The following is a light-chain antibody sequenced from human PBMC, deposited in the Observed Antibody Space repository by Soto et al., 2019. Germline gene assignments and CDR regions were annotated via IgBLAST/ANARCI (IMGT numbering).Light chain of an antibody. V-gene: IGKV3-20*01. CDR3: QQYSDSPPT. Sequence: EVVLTQSPGTLSLSPGERATLSCRASQSVGSNLLAWYHQKPGQAPRLLIFGASDRATGIPDRFSGSGSGTDFTLTIDRLEPEDFAMYYCQQYSDSPPTFGQGTKVDI. CDR2: GAS. CDR1: QSVGSNL. J-gene: IGKJ1*01.